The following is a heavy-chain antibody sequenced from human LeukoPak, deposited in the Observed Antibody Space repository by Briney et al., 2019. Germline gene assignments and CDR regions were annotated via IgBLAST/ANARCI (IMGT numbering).Heavy chain of an antibody. V-gene: IGHV3-23*01. D-gene: IGHD2-2*02. CDR3: AKTARYCSSTSCYSDY. J-gene: IGHJ4*02. CDR2: ISGSGGST. CDR1: GFTFSSYS. Sequence: PGGSLRLSCAASGFTFSSYSMSWVRQAPGKGLEWVSAISGSGGSTYYADSVKGRFTISRDNSKNTLYLQMNSLRAEDTAVYYCAKTARYCSSTSCYSDYWGQGTLVTVSS.